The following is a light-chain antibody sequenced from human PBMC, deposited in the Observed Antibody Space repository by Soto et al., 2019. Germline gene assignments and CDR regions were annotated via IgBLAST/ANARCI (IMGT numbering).Light chain of an antibody. V-gene: IGLV2-23*02. J-gene: IGLJ1*01. CDR3: YSFTGISTSLFV. CDR1: SRDIGTSNL. CDR2: EVT. Sequence: SALTQPASVSGSPGQSITISCTGTSRDIGTSNLVSWYQQYPGKAPKLMIYEVTKRPSGISYRFSGSKSGNTASLTISGLQPEDEADYYWYSFTGISTSLFVFGTGTKVTVL.